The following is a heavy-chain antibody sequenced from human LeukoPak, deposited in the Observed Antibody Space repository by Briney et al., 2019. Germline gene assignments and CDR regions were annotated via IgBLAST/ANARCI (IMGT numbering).Heavy chain of an antibody. V-gene: IGHV3-21*04. D-gene: IGHD3-22*01. CDR3: ANYYDSSGYYPGSFDY. CDR2: ISDSGTYI. CDR1: GFSLSCCA. Sequence: GGSLRLSCAASGFSLSCCAMSWVRQAPGKGLEWVSSISDSGTYIYYGESVKGQFTISRDNAKNSLYLQMNSLRAEDTAVYYCANYYDSSGYYPGSFDYWGQGTLVTVSS. J-gene: IGHJ4*02.